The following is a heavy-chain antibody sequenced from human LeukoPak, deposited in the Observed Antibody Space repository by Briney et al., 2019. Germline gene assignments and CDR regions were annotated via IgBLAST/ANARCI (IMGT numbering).Heavy chain of an antibody. CDR2: MFPDGRT. D-gene: IGHD4-17*01. CDR3: ARTNPVYGDYDY. J-gene: IGHJ4*02. Sequence: GGSLRLSCAVSGFSVNDNYMSWVRQTPGKGLQWVSVMFPDGRTYYADSVKGRFTISRDLARNTLLLQMHSLRADDTAVHYCARTNPVYGDYDYWGQGTLVTVSS. V-gene: IGHV3-53*01. CDR1: GFSVNDNY.